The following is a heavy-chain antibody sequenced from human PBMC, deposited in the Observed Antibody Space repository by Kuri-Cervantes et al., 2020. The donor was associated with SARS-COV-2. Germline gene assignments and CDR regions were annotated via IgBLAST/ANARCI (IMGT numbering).Heavy chain of an antibody. CDR1: GFTFSSYA. D-gene: IGHD3-10*01. CDR3: AKDIFPMVQGCYYYYMDV. V-gene: IGHV3-23*01. J-gene: IGHJ6*03. Sequence: GGSLRLSCAASGFTFSSYAMSWVRQAPGKGLEWVSAISGSGGSTYYADSVKGRFTISRDNSKNTLYLQMNSLRAEDTAVYYCAKDIFPMVQGCYYYYMDVWGKGTTVTVSS. CDR2: ISGSGGST.